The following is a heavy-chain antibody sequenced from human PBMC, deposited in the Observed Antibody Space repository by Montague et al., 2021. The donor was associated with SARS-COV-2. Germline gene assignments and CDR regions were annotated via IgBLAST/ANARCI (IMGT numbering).Heavy chain of an antibody. CDR2: XXWGDEK. J-gene: IGHJ4*02. CDR1: GFSLSATGMC. D-gene: IGHD4-23*01. V-gene: IGHV2-70*11. CDR3: ARTYGGNSFFDS. Sequence: PALVKPTQSLTLTCTFSGFSLSATGMCVNWIRQPPGKALEWLARXXWGDEKDYSTSLRTRLNISKDTSKNQVVLTLTNMDSVDTATYYCARTYGGNSFFDSWGQGALVTVSS.